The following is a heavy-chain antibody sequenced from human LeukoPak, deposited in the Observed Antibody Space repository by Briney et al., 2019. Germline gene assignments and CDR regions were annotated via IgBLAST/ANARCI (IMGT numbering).Heavy chain of an antibody. Sequence: PSETLSLTCAVYGGSFSGYYWSWIRRPPGKGLEWIGEINHSGSTNYNPSLKSRVTISVDTSKNQFSLKLSSVTAADTAVYYCARGGVLYYWGQGTLVTVSS. D-gene: IGHD3-10*01. V-gene: IGHV4-34*01. CDR2: INHSGST. CDR3: ARGGVLYY. J-gene: IGHJ4*02. CDR1: GGSFSGYY.